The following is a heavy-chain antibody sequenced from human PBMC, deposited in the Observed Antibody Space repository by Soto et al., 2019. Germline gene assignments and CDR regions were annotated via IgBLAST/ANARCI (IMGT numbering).Heavy chain of an antibody. Sequence: GGSLRLSCVASGVTFTTNAMDWVRQAPGKGLEWVSFISGDDGSGNYADSVKGRFTISRDNSKNTLYLQMNSLRAEDTAIYYCVKEASGWKSRGSFDLWVRGTMVTVSS. CDR3: VKEASGWKSRGSFDL. D-gene: IGHD6-19*01. J-gene: IGHJ3*01. CDR1: GVTFTTNA. V-gene: IGHV3-23*01. CDR2: ISGDDGSG.